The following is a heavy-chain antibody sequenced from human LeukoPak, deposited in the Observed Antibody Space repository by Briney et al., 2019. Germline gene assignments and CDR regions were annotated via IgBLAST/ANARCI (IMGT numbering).Heavy chain of an antibody. CDR2: ISASANTM. Sequence: GGSLRLSCAASGFTFSDYYMNWIRQAPGKGLEWVSYISASANTMYYADSVKGRFTISRDNAKNSLYLQMNSLRAEDTAVYYCAKLLRRDYYDSSGVWGQGTLVTVSS. D-gene: IGHD3-22*01. V-gene: IGHV3-11*01. CDR1: GFTFSDYY. J-gene: IGHJ4*02. CDR3: AKLLRRDYYDSSGV.